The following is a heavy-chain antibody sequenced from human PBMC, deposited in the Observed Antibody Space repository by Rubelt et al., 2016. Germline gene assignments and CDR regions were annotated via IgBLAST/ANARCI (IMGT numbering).Heavy chain of an antibody. D-gene: IGHD6-19*01. V-gene: IGHV1-18*01. CDR1: GYTFTSYG. CDR3: ARDLYKGPRWLVAY. Sequence: QVQLVQSGAEVKKPGASVKVSCKASGYTFTSYGISWVRQAPGQGLEWMGWISAYNGNTNYAQKLQGRGTMTTEPSTSTAYMELRGLRSDDTAVYYCARDLYKGPRWLVAYWGQGTLVTVSS. CDR2: ISAYNGNT. J-gene: IGHJ4*02.